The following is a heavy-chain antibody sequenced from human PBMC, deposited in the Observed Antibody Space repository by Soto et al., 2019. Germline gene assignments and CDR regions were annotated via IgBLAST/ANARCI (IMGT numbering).Heavy chain of an antibody. CDR1: GYTFTSYG. Sequence: QVHLVQSGAEVKKPGASVKVSCKGSGYTFTSYGITWVRQAPGQGLEWMGWISAHNGNTDYAQKIQGRVTVTRDPSTSTAYMELRSLRSDDTAVYYCARGRYGDYWGQGDLVHVSS. CDR3: ARGRYGDY. D-gene: IGHD1-1*01. CDR2: ISAHNGNT. J-gene: IGHJ4*02. V-gene: IGHV1-18*01.